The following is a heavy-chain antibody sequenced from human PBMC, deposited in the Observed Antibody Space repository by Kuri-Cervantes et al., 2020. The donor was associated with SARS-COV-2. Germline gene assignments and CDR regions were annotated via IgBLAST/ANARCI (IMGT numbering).Heavy chain of an antibody. V-gene: IGHV4-59*13. CDR3: ARYGTDDYWSTYFERGSWFDP. CDR1: GGSISGSY. CDR2: IYKSGST. D-gene: IGHD3-3*01. J-gene: IGHJ5*02. Sequence: GSLRLSCIVSGGSISGSYWSWIRQPPGKGLEWIGDIYKSGSTNSNPSLKTRVTISVDTSKNQFSLRLSSVTAADTAIYFCARYGTDDYWSTYFERGSWFDPWGQGTLVTVSS.